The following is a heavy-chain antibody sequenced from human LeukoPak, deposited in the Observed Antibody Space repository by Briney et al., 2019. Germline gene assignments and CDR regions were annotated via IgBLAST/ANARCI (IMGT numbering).Heavy chain of an antibody. Sequence: PGGSLRLFCAASGFTFSSYAMHWVRQAPGKGLVWVAVISYDGSNKYYADSVKGRFTISRDNSKNTLYLQMNSLRAEDTAVYYCARVAVAADYYYGMDVWGKGTTVTVSS. CDR1: GFTFSSYA. J-gene: IGHJ6*04. V-gene: IGHV3-30*04. D-gene: IGHD6-19*01. CDR3: ARVAVAADYYYGMDV. CDR2: ISYDGSNK.